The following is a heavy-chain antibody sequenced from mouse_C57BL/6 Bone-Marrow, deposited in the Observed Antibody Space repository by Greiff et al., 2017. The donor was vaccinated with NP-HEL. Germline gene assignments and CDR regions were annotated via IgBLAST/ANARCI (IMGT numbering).Heavy chain of an antibody. CDR2: IWSGGST. D-gene: IGHD2-10*01. J-gene: IGHJ3*01. CDR3: ARDGGPTGGFAY. V-gene: IGHV2-2*01. Sequence: VKVVESGPGLVQPSQSLSITCTVSGFSLTSYGVHWVRQSPGKGLEWLGVIWSGGSTDYNAAFISRLSISKDNSKSQVFFKMNSLQADDTAIYYCARDGGPTGGFAYWGQGTLVTVSA. CDR1: GFSLTSYG.